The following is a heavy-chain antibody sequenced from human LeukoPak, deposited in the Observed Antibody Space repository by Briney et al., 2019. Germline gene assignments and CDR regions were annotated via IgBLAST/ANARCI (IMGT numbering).Heavy chain of an antibody. D-gene: IGHD5-18*01. CDR3: ARTTEGGYTYDYFYYYYMDV. J-gene: IGHJ6*03. CDR2: IYYSGST. CDR1: GGSIISYY. Sequence: PSETLPLTCTVSGGSIISYYWSWIRQPPGKGLEWIGYIYYSGSTNYNPSLKSRVTISVDTSKNQFSLKLSSVTAADTAVYYCARTTEGGYTYDYFYYYYMDVWGKGTTVTISS. V-gene: IGHV4-59*01.